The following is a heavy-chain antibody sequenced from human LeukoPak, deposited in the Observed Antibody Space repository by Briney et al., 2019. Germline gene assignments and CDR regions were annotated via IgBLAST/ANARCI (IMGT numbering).Heavy chain of an antibody. Sequence: ASVKVSCKASRYTFTSYGIRWVRQAPGHGLEGMGWICAYNGNTNYAQKLQGRVTMTTDTSTSTAYMELKSLRSDDTAVYYCARDWGDYYDSSGYFHAFDIWGQGTMVTVSS. CDR2: ICAYNGNT. V-gene: IGHV1-18*01. CDR3: ARDWGDYYDSSGYFHAFDI. CDR1: RYTFTSYG. D-gene: IGHD3-22*01. J-gene: IGHJ3*02.